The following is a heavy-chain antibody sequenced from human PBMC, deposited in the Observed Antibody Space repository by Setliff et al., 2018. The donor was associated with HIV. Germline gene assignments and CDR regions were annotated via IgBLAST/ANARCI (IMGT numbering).Heavy chain of an antibody. D-gene: IGHD2-15*01. V-gene: IGHV3-7*03. CDR3: AKMVGGSRSSGSCYFDY. CDR2: IKKDGSDK. Sequence: GGSLRLSCAASGFTFSNSWMTWVRQAPGKGLEWVANIKKDGSDKFYVDSVKGRFAISRDNAKNSLNLEMNSLRAEDTAIYYCAKMVGGSRSSGSCYFDYWGQGTLVTVSS. J-gene: IGHJ4*02. CDR1: GFTFSNSW.